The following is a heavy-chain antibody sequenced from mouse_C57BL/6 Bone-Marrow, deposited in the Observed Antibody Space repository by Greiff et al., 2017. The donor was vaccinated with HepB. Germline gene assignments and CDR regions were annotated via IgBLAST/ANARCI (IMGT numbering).Heavy chain of an antibody. D-gene: IGHD1-1*01. J-gene: IGHJ2*01. CDR1: GFNIKAAY. V-gene: IGHV14-4*01. CDR2: VDPENGDT. Sequence: EVQLQASGAELVRPGASVKLSCTASGFNIKAAYMHWVKQRPEQGLEWIGWVDPENGDTEYASKFQGKATIPADTSSNTAYRQLSSLTSEDTAVYYWTTNTPITTVVAKYYFDYWGQGTTLTVSS. CDR3: TTNTPITTVVAKYYFDY.